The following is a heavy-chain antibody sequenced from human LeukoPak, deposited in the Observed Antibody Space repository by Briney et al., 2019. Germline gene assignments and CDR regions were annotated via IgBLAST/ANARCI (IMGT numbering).Heavy chain of an antibody. CDR3: ARVFYDFWSGYSPDAFDI. J-gene: IGHJ3*02. CDR1: GGSFSGYY. CDR2: INHSGST. V-gene: IGHV4-34*01. Sequence: SETLSLTCAVYGGSFSGYYWSWIRQPPGKGLEWIGEINHSGSTNYNPSLKSRVTISVDTSKNQFPLKLSSVTAADTAVYYCARVFYDFWSGYSPDAFDIWGQGTMVTVSS. D-gene: IGHD3-3*01.